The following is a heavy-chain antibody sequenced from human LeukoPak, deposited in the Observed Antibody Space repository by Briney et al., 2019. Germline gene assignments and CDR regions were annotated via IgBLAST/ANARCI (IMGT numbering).Heavy chain of an antibody. D-gene: IGHD3-16*01. Sequence: GGSLRLSCAASGVTFSDYYMSWIRQAPGEGLEWVSYIGGSSGYTDYAGSVKGRFTISRDNAKNSLYLEMTSLRPEDTAVYYCARSRGATHWGQGTLVTVSS. CDR3: ARSRGATH. V-gene: IGHV3-11*03. CDR1: GVTFSDYY. J-gene: IGHJ4*02. CDR2: IGGSSGYT.